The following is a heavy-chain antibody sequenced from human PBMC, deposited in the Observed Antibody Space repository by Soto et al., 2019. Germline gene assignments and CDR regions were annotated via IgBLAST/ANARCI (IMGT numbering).Heavy chain of an antibody. CDR2: LNQDGSQK. D-gene: IGHD3-10*01. CDR3: AGPYRGLDQ. J-gene: IGHJ4*02. Sequence: EVQLVESGGGLVQPGGSLRLSCAASGFTFSSCWMSWVRQAPGKGLEWVASLNQDGSQKYYVDSAKGRFTISRDNAKNSLYLQMSTLRAEYPAVYYCAGPYRGLDQWGQGTLVTVTS. V-gene: IGHV3-7*01. CDR1: GFTFSSCW.